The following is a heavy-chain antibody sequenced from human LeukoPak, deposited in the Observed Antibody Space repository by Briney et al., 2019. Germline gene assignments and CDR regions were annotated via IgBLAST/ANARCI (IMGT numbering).Heavy chain of an antibody. CDR3: AKEWNGDYVLYYFDY. CDR2: ISGSGGST. Sequence: GGSLRLSCAASGFTFSSYAMSWVRQAPGMGLEWVSAISGSGGSTYYADSVKGRFTISRDNSKNTLYLQMNSLRAEDTAVYYCAKEWNGDYVLYYFDYWGQGTLVTVSS. D-gene: IGHD4-17*01. J-gene: IGHJ4*02. CDR1: GFTFSSYA. V-gene: IGHV3-23*01.